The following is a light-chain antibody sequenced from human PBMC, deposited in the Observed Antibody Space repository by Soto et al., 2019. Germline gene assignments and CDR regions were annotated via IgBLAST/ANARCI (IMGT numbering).Light chain of an antibody. CDR2: DAY. J-gene: IGKJ5*01. Sequence: EIVLTQSPGTLSLSPGERATLSCRASQIFRGLLAWYQQKPGQAPRLLIYDAYNRATGIPPRFSGSGSGTDFTLTISSLEPEDSAVYYCQQRHMWPITFGQGTRLEIK. CDR1: QIFRGL. CDR3: QQRHMWPIT. V-gene: IGKV3-11*01.